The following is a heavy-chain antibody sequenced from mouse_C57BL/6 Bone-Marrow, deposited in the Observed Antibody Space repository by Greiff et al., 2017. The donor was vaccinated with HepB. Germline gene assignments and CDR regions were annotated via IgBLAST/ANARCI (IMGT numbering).Heavy chain of an antibody. V-gene: IGHV7-3*01. D-gene: IGHD1-1*01. Sequence: VQLKESGGGLVQPGGSLRLSCAASGFTFTDYYMSWVRQPPGKALEWLGFIRNKANGYTTEYSASVKGRFTISRDNSQCILYLQMNAMRAEDSATYYCARYIVDPYYFDYWGQGTTLTVSS. J-gene: IGHJ2*01. CDR2: IRNKANGYTT. CDR3: ARYIVDPYYFDY. CDR1: GFTFTDYY.